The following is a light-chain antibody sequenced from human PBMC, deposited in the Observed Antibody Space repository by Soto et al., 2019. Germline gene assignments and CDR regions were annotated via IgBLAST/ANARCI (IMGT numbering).Light chain of an antibody. J-gene: IGKJ4*01. CDR2: AAS. CDR3: QQFNV. CDR1: QGISTY. Sequence: DIQMTQSPSSLSESAGDRVTITCRASQGISTYLNWYQQKPGKAPKLLIYAASSLQSGVPSRFSGSGSGTDFTLTISSLQPEDFATYYCQQFNVFGGGTKVDIK. V-gene: IGKV1-39*01.